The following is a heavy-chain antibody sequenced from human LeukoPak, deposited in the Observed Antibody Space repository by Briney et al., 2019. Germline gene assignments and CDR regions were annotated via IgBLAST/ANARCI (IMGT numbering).Heavy chain of an antibody. CDR3: ARHDYGDYGTFDI. V-gene: IGHV4-39*01. CDR1: GGSISSSGYY. Sequence: SETLSLTCTVSGGSISSSGYYWGWIRQSPGKGLEWIGSIYYSGGTYSNPSLKSRVTISVDTSKNQFSLKLTSVTAADAAVYYCARHDYGDYGTFDIWGQGTMVTVSS. CDR2: IYYSGGT. D-gene: IGHD4-17*01. J-gene: IGHJ3*02.